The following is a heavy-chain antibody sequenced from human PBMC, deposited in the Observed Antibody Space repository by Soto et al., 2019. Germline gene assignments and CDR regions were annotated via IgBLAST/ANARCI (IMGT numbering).Heavy chain of an antibody. CDR1: GFTADDYA. D-gene: IGHD4-17*01. CDR2: ISSNSDTI. CDR3: ANDMKWGGMTTIHYFDS. J-gene: IGHJ4*02. V-gene: IGHV3-9*02. Sequence: PGGSLRLSCVASGFTADDYAMHWVRQAPGKGLEWVSGISSNSDTIDYADSVKGRFTISRDNAKNSLFLQMNSLRPEDTALYYCANDMKWGGMTTIHYFDSWGQGTLVTVS.